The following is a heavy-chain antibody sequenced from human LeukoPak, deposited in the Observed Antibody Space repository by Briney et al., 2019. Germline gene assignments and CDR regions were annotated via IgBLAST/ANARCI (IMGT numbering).Heavy chain of an antibody. CDR3: GKHRGAAVGYYFDY. V-gene: IGHV3-23*01. Sequence: GGSLRLSCAASGFTFSSYAMSWVRQAPGKGLEGVSAIRGTGDATYYTDSVKGRFAISRDNSKNTLYLQMGSLRAENTAVYYCGKHRGAAVGYYFDYWGQGTLVAVSS. J-gene: IGHJ4*02. CDR2: IRGTGDAT. D-gene: IGHD6-13*01. CDR1: GFTFSSYA.